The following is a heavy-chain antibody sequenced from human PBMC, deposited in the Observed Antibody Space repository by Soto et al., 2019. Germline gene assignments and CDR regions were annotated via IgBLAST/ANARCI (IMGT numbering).Heavy chain of an antibody. CDR3: AKEGLDSSSEYYYYYYMDV. J-gene: IGHJ6*03. CDR1: GFTFSSYG. V-gene: IGHV3-30*18. Sequence: GGSLRLSCAASGFTFSSYGMHWVRQAPGKGLEWVAVISYDGSNKYYAESVKGRFTISRDNSKNTLYLQMNSLRAEDTAVYYCAKEGLDSSSEYYYYYYMDVWGKGTTVTVSS. D-gene: IGHD6-6*01. CDR2: ISYDGSNK.